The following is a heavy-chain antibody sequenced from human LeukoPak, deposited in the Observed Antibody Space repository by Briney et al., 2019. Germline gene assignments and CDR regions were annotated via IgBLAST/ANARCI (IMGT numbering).Heavy chain of an antibody. CDR2: IYHSGST. Sequence: KPSETLSLTCTLSGGSIRTYYWSWIRQPRGKGLEWIGYIYHSGSTNYNPSLKSRVTISVDTSKNQFSLKLSSVTAADTAVYYCARGGGYASPIGYWGQGALVTVSS. CDR1: GGSIRTYY. V-gene: IGHV4-59*01. D-gene: IGHD5-12*01. J-gene: IGHJ4*02. CDR3: ARGGGYASPIGY.